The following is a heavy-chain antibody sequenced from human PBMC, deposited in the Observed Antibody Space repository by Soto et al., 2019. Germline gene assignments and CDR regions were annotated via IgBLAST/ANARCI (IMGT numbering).Heavy chain of an antibody. V-gene: IGHV4-59*01. CDR2: IYYSGST. CDR1: GGSISPYY. J-gene: IGHJ5*02. Sequence: SETLSLTCTVSGGSISPYYWSWIRQPPGKGLEWIGYIYYSGSTNYNPSLKSRVTISVDTSKNQFSLKLSSVTAADTAVYFCARGVVPAAINRHWFDPWGQGTLVTVSS. CDR3: ARGVVPAAINRHWFDP. D-gene: IGHD2-2*02.